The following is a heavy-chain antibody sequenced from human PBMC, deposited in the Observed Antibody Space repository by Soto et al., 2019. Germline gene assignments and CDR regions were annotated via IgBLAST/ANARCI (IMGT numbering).Heavy chain of an antibody. CDR1: GYSFTSYW. D-gene: IGHD1-1*01. J-gene: IGHJ6*02. Sequence: YWKGAGYSFTSYWISWVRQMPGEGLEWMGRIDPTDSYTNYSPSFQGRVTISIDKSTSTAYLQWSSLKASDTAMYYGAMHGVPYSYYGLYGCGHAPMVTLS. CDR2: IDPTDSYT. CDR3: AMHGVPYSYYGLYG. V-gene: IGHV5-10-1*01.